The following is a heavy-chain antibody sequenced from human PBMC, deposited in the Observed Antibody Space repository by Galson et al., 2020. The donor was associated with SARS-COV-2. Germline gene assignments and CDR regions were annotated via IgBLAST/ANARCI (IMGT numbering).Heavy chain of an antibody. CDR1: GYTFTGYY. CDR3: AREGITMVRGVGSWCEP. Sequence: ASVKVSCKASGYTFTGYYMHWVRQAPGQGLEWMGWINPNSGGTNYAQKFQGRVTMTRDTSISTAYMELSRLRSDDTAVYYCAREGITMVRGVGSWCEPWGQGTMVTVSS. D-gene: IGHD3-10*01. CDR2: INPNSGGT. J-gene: IGHJ5*02. V-gene: IGHV1-2*02.